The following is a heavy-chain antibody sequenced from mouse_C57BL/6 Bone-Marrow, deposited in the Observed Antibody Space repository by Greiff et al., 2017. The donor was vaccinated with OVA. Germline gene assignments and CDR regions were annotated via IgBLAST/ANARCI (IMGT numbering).Heavy chain of an antibody. J-gene: IGHJ3*01. CDR3: ARPDGYWFAY. CDR1: GYTFTDYY. CDR2: IYPGSGNT. Sequence: QVQLQQSGAELVRPGASVKLSCKASGYTFTDYYINWVKQRPGQGLEWIARIYPGSGNTYYNEKFKGKATLTAEKSSSTAYMQLSSLTSEDSAVYFCARPDGYWFAYWGQGTLVTVSA. D-gene: IGHD1-1*01. V-gene: IGHV1-76*01.